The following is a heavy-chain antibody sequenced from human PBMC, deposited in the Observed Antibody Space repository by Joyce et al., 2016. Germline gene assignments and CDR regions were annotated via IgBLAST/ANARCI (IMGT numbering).Heavy chain of an antibody. CDR3: ARSQWLAPLSY. Sequence: QVQLQQWGAGLLKPSETLSLTCAVSGGPFRGFFWTWIRQPPGKGLEWIGDITHSGATNYNSSLKSRVTISIDTSKNQFSLKLNSITAADTATYFCARSQWLAPLSYCDQGTLVTVSS. CDR2: ITHSGAT. V-gene: IGHV4-34*01. CDR1: GGPFRGFF. D-gene: IGHD6-19*01. J-gene: IGHJ4*02.